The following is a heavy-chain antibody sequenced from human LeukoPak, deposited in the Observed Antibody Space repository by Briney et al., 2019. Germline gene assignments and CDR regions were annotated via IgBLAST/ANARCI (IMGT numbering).Heavy chain of an antibody. CDR2: INHSGST. Sequence: SETLSLTCAVYGGSFSGYYWSWIRQPPGKGLEWIVEINHSGSTNYNPSLKSRVTISVDTSKNQFSLKLSSVTAADTAVYYCARRRYFDWLSPFDYWGQGTLVTVSS. D-gene: IGHD3-9*01. CDR3: ARRRYFDWLSPFDY. CDR1: GGSFSGYY. V-gene: IGHV4-34*01. J-gene: IGHJ4*02.